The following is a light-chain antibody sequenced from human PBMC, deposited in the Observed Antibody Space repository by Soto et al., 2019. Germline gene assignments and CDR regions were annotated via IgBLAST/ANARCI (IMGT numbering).Light chain of an antibody. V-gene: IGKV1-39*01. CDR2: AAS. J-gene: IGKJ4*01. Sequence: QLTPKQCYRSASVRDVDIITFWASQNIRNYLNWYQQKPGRAPKILIYAASSLQCWVPSRFSRGGSGTDFSLIISCLDPEYFATYYCEQSYSPLPFGGG. CDR3: EQSYSPLP. CDR1: QNIRNY.